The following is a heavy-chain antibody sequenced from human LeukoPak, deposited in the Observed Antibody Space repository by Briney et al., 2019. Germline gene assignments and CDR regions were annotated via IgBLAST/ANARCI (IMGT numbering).Heavy chain of an antibody. D-gene: IGHD3-22*01. CDR2: ISDTGST. J-gene: IGHJ4*02. CDR3: ARDQRADHYDNTGGIDY. CDR1: GGSMSSHY. Sequence: SETLSLTCTVSGGSMSSHYWTWVRQPPGKGLEWIGYISDTGSTNYDPSLKRRVTISLDTSKRQFSLNLTSVTATDTAVYYCARDQRADHYDNTGGIDYWGQGTLVTVSS. V-gene: IGHV4-59*11.